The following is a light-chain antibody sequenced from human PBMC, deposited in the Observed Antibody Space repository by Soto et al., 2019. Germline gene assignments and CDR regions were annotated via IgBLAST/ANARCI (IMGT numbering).Light chain of an antibody. CDR1: QTISTL. J-gene: IGKJ1*01. CDR2: STS. Sequence: DIQLTQIPSSLSANIGDRINITCRAGQTISTLLNWYQQKPGRAPSLLISSTSTLQPGVPSRFSGSGSATDFTLSITTLQREDIATYYCQPSYIVPPTFGQGTRV. V-gene: IGKV1-39*01. CDR3: QPSYIVPPT.